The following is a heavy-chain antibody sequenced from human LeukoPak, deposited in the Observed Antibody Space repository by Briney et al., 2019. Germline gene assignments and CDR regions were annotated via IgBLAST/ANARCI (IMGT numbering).Heavy chain of an antibody. V-gene: IGHV1-18*01. CDR2: ISAYNGNT. CDR3: ARAFARGRIAAAGPVDY. Sequence: GASVKVSCKASGYTFTSYGISWVRQAPGQGLEWMGWISAYNGNTNYAQKLQGRVTMTTDTSMSTAYMELRSLRSDDTAVYYCARAFARGRIAAAGPVDYWGQGTLVTVSS. D-gene: IGHD6-13*01. J-gene: IGHJ4*02. CDR1: GYTFTSYG.